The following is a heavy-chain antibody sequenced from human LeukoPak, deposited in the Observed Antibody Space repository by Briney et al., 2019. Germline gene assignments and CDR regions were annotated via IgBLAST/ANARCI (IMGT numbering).Heavy chain of an antibody. J-gene: IGHJ4*02. CDR1: SYTFTSYG. CDR3: ARADPTVTTLGSYLVY. D-gene: IGHD4-17*01. V-gene: IGHV7-4-1*02. CDR2: INTNTGNP. Sequence: ASVKVSCKASSYTFTSYGIVWVRQAPGQGLEWRGWINTNTGNPTYAQGFTRRFVFSLDTSVSTAYLQISSLKAEHTAVYYCARADPTVTTLGSYLVYWGQGTLVTVSS.